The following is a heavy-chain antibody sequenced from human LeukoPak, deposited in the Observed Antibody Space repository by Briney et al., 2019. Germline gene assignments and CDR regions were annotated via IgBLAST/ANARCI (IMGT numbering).Heavy chain of an antibody. CDR1: GASISSYY. D-gene: IGHD6-13*01. V-gene: IGHV4-59*01. CDR3: ASPGIVAAGTDRGFDY. Sequence: SETLSLTCTVSGASISSYYWSWIRQPPGKGMEWIGFIYYSGSTNYNPSLKSRVTTSVDTSKNQFSLRLSSVTAADTAGYYCASPGIVAAGTDRGFDYWGQGTLVTVSS. CDR2: IYYSGST. J-gene: IGHJ4*02.